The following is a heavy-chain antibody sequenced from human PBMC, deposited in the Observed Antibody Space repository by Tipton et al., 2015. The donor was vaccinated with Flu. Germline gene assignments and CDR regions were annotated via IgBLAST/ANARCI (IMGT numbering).Heavy chain of an antibody. J-gene: IGHJ3*02. CDR2: IKQVGSEK. V-gene: IGHV3-7*01. Sequence: SLRLSCAASGFTFSSYWMSWVRQAPGKGLEWVANIKQVGSEKYYVDSVKGRFTISRDNAKNSLYLQMNSLRAEDTAVYYCARDALAYCGGDCYSGAFDIWGQGTMVTVSS. CDR3: ARDALAYCGGDCYSGAFDI. D-gene: IGHD2-21*01. CDR1: GFTFSSYW.